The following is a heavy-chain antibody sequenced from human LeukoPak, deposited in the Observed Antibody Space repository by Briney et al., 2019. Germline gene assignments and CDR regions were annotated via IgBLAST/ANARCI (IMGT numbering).Heavy chain of an antibody. CDR2: INYSGST. D-gene: IGHD3-22*01. CDR1: GGSISSYY. J-gene: IGHJ3*02. Sequence: SETLSLTCTVSGGSISSYYWSWIRQPPGKGLEWIGYINYSGSTKYNPSLKSRVTISVDTSKNQFSLKLSSVTAADTAVYYCARGLYDSSGENAFDIWGQGTMVTVSS. CDR3: ARGLYDSSGENAFDI. V-gene: IGHV4-59*01.